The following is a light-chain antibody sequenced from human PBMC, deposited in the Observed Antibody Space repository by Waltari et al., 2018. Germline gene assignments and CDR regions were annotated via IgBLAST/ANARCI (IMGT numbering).Light chain of an antibody. V-gene: IGKV4-1*01. J-gene: IGKJ1*01. CDR3: QQYFTRPWT. CDR1: QRVLYSANNKNY. Sequence: DIVITQSPSPLARSLGERAPINCKSSQRVLYSANNKNYLAWYQQKPGHPPKLIIYWASTRESGVPDRFSGSGSETNFTLTITSLQTEDVAVYYCQQYFTRPWTFGQGTKVEIK. CDR2: WAS.